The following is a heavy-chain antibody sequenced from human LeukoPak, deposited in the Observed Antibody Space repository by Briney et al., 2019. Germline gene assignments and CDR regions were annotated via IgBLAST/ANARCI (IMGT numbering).Heavy chain of an antibody. CDR3: ARGVWGYCSSTSCPNWFDP. V-gene: IGHV1-69*05. CDR2: IIPIFGTA. Sequence: SVKVSCKASGYTFTSYDISWVRQAPGQGLEWMGGIIPIFGTANYAQKFQGRVTITTDESTSTAYMELSSLRSEDTAVYYCARGVWGYCSSTSCPNWFDPWGQGTLVTVSS. CDR1: GYTFTSYD. D-gene: IGHD2-2*01. J-gene: IGHJ5*02.